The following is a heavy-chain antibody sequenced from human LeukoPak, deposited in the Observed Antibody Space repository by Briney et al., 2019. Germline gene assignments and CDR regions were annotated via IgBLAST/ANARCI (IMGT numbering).Heavy chain of an antibody. Sequence: SVKVPCKASGGTFSSYAISWARQAPGQGLEWMGGIIPIFGAANYAQKFQGRVTITADESTSTAYMELSSLRSEDTAVYYCARDPGWGTTVEVNWFDPWGQGTLVTVSS. V-gene: IGHV1-69*13. D-gene: IGHD4-23*01. CDR2: IIPIFGAA. CDR3: ARDPGWGTTVEVNWFDP. CDR1: GGTFSSYA. J-gene: IGHJ5*02.